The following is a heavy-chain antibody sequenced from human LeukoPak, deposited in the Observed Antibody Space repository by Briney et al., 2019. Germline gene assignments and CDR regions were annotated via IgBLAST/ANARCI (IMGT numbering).Heavy chain of an antibody. J-gene: IGHJ3*02. Sequence: GGSLRLACAASGFTASSNYMSWVRQAPGKGLEWVSVIYSDDRTYYADSVKGRFTISRHTSKKTLYLQMNSLRAEDTAVYYCAREVMAKRRAFDIWGQGTVVTVSS. CDR3: AREVMAKRRAFDI. V-gene: IGHV3-53*04. D-gene: IGHD2-8*01. CDR1: GFTASSNY. CDR2: IYSDDRT.